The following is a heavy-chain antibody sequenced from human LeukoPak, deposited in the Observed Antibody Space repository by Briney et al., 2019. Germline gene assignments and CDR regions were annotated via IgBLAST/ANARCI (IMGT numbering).Heavy chain of an antibody. CDR1: GGSISSGGYS. Sequence: PSETLSLTCAVSGGSISSGGYSWSWIRQPPGKGLEWIGYIYYSGSTYYNPSLKSRVTISVDTSKNQFSLKLSSVTAADTAVYYCARGHYGDYLYYYYYYMDVWGKGTTVTVSS. CDR3: ARGHYGDYLYYYYYYMDV. V-gene: IGHV4-30-4*07. CDR2: IYYSGST. D-gene: IGHD4-17*01. J-gene: IGHJ6*03.